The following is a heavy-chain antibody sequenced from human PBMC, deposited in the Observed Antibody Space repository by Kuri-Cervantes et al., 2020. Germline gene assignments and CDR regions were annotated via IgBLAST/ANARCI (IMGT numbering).Heavy chain of an antibody. J-gene: IGHJ5*02. V-gene: IGHV4-39*07. CDR2: IFYSGST. Sequence: SETLSLTCTVSGGSISTSSSYWGWIRQPPGKGLEWIGSIFYSGSTYYNPSLKSRVSISVDTSKNQFSLQLSSVTAADTAVYYCATRGRGEARYCSSTSCYEGWFDPWGQGTLVTVSS. D-gene: IGHD2-2*01. CDR3: ATRGRGEARYCSSTSCYEGWFDP. CDR1: GGSISTSSSY.